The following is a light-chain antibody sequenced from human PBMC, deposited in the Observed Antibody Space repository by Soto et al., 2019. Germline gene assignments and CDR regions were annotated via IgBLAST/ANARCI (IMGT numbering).Light chain of an antibody. CDR1: QSFSTN. CDR3: QQYNNWPLT. V-gene: IGKV3-15*01. CDR2: GAS. Sequence: EIVMTQSPGTLSVSPGEGATLSCRASQSFSTNLAWYQQKPGQAPRLLIYGASTRATGVPVRFSGSGSGTEFTLTISSLQSEDSAVYYCQQYNNWPLTFGGGTKVEIK. J-gene: IGKJ4*01.